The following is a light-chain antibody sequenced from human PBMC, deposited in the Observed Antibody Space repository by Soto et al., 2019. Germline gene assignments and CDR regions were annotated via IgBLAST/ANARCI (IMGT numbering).Light chain of an antibody. CDR2: GAS. V-gene: IGKV3-20*01. CDR1: QSVRSNY. CDR3: QQYGSSPPVT. Sequence: EIVLTQSPGALSLSPGERATLSCRASQSVRSNYLAWYQQKPGQAPRLLIYGASSRATGIPDRFSGSGSGTDFTIPISSLEPEDFAVYYCQQYGSSPPVTFGGGTRVEIK. J-gene: IGKJ4*01.